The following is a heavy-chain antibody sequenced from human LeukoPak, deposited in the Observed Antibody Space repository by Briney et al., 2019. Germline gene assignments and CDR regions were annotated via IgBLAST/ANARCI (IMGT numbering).Heavy chain of an antibody. CDR2: ISSSSSI. V-gene: IGHV3-48*01. CDR3: AKDFALFSYYYDSSGYYYFDY. D-gene: IGHD3-22*01. Sequence: GGSLRLSCAASGFTFSSYSMNWVRQAPGKGLEWVSYISSSSSIYYADSVKGRFTISRDNAKNSLYLQMNSLRAEDTAVYYCAKDFALFSYYYDSSGYYYFDYWGQGTLVTVSS. CDR1: GFTFSSYS. J-gene: IGHJ4*02.